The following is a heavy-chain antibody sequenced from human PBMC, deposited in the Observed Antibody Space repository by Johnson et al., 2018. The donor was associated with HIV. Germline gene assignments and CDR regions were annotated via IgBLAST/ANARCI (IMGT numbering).Heavy chain of an antibody. J-gene: IGHJ3*02. Sequence: VQLVESGGGVVWPGGSLRLSCAASGFTLDEYDMSWVRQVPGKGLEWVSGFYRNGGSTGYAASVKGRFTISRDNAKNSLYLQMNRLRAEDTALYYCARDPTTQNPRLTGDFGAFDIWGQGTMVTVSS. V-gene: IGHV3-20*04. CDR2: FYRNGGST. CDR3: ARDPTTQNPRLTGDFGAFDI. CDR1: GFTLDEYD. D-gene: IGHD7-27*01.